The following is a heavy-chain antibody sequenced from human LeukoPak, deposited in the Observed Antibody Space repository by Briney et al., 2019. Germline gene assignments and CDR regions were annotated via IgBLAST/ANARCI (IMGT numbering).Heavy chain of an antibody. D-gene: IGHD5-24*01. Sequence: GGSLRLSCVASGFPFRSYWMTWVRQAPGKGLEWVANIKQDGSKKSYVDSVKGRFTISRDNAKNSLYLQMNSLRAEDTAIYYCTRVGYIDEGIDYWGQGTLVTVSS. CDR1: GFPFRSYW. CDR2: IKQDGSKK. CDR3: TRVGYIDEGIDY. V-gene: IGHV3-7*04. J-gene: IGHJ4*02.